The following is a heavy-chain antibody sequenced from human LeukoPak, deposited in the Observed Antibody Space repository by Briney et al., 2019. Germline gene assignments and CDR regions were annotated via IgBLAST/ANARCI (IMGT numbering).Heavy chain of an antibody. CDR1: GYTFTGYY. Sequence: GASVKVSCKASGYTFTGYYVHWVRQAPGQGLEWMGWINPNSGGTNYAQRWQGRGTMTRATYISTAYMELSSLRSEETDVYYCARDRSRWGYFDYWGQGTLVTVSS. J-gene: IGHJ4*02. CDR2: INPNSGGT. V-gene: IGHV1-2*02. D-gene: IGHD7-27*01. CDR3: ARDRSRWGYFDY.